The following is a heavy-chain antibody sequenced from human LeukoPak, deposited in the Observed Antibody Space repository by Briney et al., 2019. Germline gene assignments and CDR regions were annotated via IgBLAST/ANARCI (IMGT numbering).Heavy chain of an antibody. J-gene: IGHJ4*02. CDR2: IYPNSGGT. CDR1: GYTFTGYY. Sequence: ASVKVSCKASGYTFTGYYIHWVRQAPGQGLEWMGWIYPNSGGTNYAQKFQGRVTMTRDTSISTAYMELSRLRSDDTAVYYCARVPIRITMVRGVIKDYWGQGTLVTVSS. D-gene: IGHD3-10*01. CDR3: ARVPIRITMVRGVIKDY. V-gene: IGHV1-2*02.